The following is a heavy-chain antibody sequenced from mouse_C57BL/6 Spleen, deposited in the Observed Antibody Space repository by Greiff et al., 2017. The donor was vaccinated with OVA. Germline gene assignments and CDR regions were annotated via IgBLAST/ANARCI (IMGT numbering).Heavy chain of an antibody. V-gene: IGHV14-4*01. J-gene: IGHJ4*01. D-gene: IGHD2-4*01. CDR2: IDPENGDT. CDR3: IIYKDYDGGARDY. CDR1: GFNIKDDY. Sequence: VQLQQSGAELVRPGASVKLSCTASGFNIKDDYMHWVKQRPEQGLEWIGWIDPENGDTEYASKFQGKATITADTSSNTAYLQLSSLTSEDTAFNYGIIYKDYDGGARDYGGKGTSVTVPS.